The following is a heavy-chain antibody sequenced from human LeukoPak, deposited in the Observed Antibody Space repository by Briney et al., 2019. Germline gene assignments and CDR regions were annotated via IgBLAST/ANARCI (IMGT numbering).Heavy chain of an antibody. Sequence: ASVKVSCKASGYTFTSYYMHWVRQAPGQGLGWMGIINPSGGSTSYAQKFQGRVTMTRDTSTSTVYMELSSLRSEDTAVYYCARETRGYCSSTSCYGEYYYYGMDVWGQGTTVTVSS. CDR1: GYTFTSYY. CDR2: INPSGGST. D-gene: IGHD2-2*01. CDR3: ARETRGYCSSTSCYGEYYYYGMDV. V-gene: IGHV1-46*01. J-gene: IGHJ6*02.